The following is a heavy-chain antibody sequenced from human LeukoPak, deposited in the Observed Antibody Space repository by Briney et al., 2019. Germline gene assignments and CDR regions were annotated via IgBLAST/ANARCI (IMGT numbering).Heavy chain of an antibody. J-gene: IGHJ4*02. CDR2: IYYSGST. CDR1: GGSISSGDYY. V-gene: IGHV4-30-4*08. D-gene: IGHD6-13*01. CDR3: ARDQLAAAGLDY. Sequence: PSETLSLTCTVSGGSISSGDYYWSWIRQPPGKGLEWIGYIYYSGSTYYNPSLKSRVTISVDTSKNQFSLKLSSVTAADTAVYYCARDQLAAAGLDYWGQGTLVTVSS.